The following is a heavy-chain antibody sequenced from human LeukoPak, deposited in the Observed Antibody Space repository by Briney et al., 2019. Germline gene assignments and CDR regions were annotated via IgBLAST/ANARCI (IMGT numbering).Heavy chain of an antibody. CDR2: ISYDGSNK. Sequence: QPGRSLRLSCAASGFTFSSYAMHWVRQAPGKGLEWVAVISYDGSNKYYADSVKGRFTISRDNSKNTLYLQMNSLRAEDTAVYYCARDDSSDYYPDYWGQATLVTVSS. D-gene: IGHD3-22*01. V-gene: IGHV3-30-3*01. CDR1: GFTFSSYA. J-gene: IGHJ4*02. CDR3: ARDDSSDYYPDY.